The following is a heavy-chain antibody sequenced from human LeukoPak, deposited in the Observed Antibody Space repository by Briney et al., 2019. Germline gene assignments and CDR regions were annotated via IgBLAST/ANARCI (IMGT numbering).Heavy chain of an antibody. CDR1: GGSMSSYY. CDR2: IYYSGST. J-gene: IGHJ4*02. D-gene: IGHD3-10*01. V-gene: IGHV4-59*01. Sequence: PSETLSLTCTVSGGSMSSYYWSWIRQSPGKGLEWIGYIYYSGSTNYNPSLKSRVTISVDTSKNQFPLKLSSVTAADTAVYYCARESSGGSGGYLSRFDYWGQGTLVTVSS. CDR3: ARESSGGSGGYLSRFDY.